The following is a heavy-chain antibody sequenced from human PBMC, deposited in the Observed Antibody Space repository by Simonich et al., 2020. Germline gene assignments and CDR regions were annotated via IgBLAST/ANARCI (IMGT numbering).Heavy chain of an antibody. J-gene: IGHJ4*02. CDR1: GGSISSYY. V-gene: IGHV4-59*08. Sequence: QVQLQESGPGLVKPSETLSLTCTVSGGSISSYYWSWIRQPPGQGLEWIGYFYYSGSTNYNPSLKSRVTISVDTANNQFSLKLSSVTAADTAVYYCARHGNWGYFDYWGQGTLVTVSS. CDR3: ARHGNWGYFDY. CDR2: FYYSGST. D-gene: IGHD7-27*01.